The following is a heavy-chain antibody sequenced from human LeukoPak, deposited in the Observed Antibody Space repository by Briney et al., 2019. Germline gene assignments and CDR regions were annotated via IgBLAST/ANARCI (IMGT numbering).Heavy chain of an antibody. CDR1: GGSISSYY. D-gene: IGHD3-10*01. J-gene: IGHJ6*02. CDR3: ARDLRGGRGEKQSYYYYGMDV. CDR2: IYYSGST. Sequence: SETLSLTCTVSGGSISSYYWSWIRQPPGKGLEWLGYIYYSGSTNYNPSLKSRVTISVDTSKNQFSLKLSSVTAADTAVYYCARDLRGGRGEKQSYYYYGMDVWGRGTTVTVSS. V-gene: IGHV4-59*01.